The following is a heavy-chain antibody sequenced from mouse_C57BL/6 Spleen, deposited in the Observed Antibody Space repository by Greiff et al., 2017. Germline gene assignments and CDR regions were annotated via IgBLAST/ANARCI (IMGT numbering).Heavy chain of an antibody. V-gene: IGHV1-64*01. CDR1: GYTFTSYW. CDR2: IHPNSGST. Sequence: QVQLQQPGAELVKPGASVKLSCKASGYTFTSYWMHWVKQRPGQGLEWIGMIHPNSGSTNYNEKFKSKATLTVDTSSSTAYMQLSSLTSEDSAVYYCARPSSYGSSYRYYAMDYWGQGTSVTVSS. J-gene: IGHJ4*01. CDR3: ARPSSYGSSYRYYAMDY. D-gene: IGHD1-1*01.